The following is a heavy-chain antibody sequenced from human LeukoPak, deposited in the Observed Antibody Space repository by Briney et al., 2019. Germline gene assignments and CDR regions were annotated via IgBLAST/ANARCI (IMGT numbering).Heavy chain of an antibody. J-gene: IGHJ6*03. CDR2: ISSSSSTI. CDR1: GFTFSSYS. Sequence: PGGSLRLSCAASGFTFSSYSMNWVRQAPGKGLEWVSYISSSSSTIYYADSVKGRFTISRDNAKNSLYLQMNSLRAEDTAVYYCARDFGDCSSTSCSYYYYYYMDVWGKGTTVTVSS. D-gene: IGHD2-2*01. V-gene: IGHV3-48*04. CDR3: ARDFGDCSSTSCSYYYYYYMDV.